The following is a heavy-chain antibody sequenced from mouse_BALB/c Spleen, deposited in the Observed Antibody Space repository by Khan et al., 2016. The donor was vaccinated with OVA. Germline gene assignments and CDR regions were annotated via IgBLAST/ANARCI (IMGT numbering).Heavy chain of an antibody. D-gene: IGHD1-1*01. Sequence: VQLQQSGAELMKPGASVKISCKATGYTFSSYWLEWVKQRPGHGLEWIGEILPGSGSRNYNEKFKGKATFTAAISSKTTYMQLSSLTSEDSAVYYCARVNYGSRDYFDYWGQGTTLTVSS. V-gene: IGHV1-9*01. CDR3: ARVNYGSRDYFDY. CDR1: GYTFSSYW. CDR2: ILPGSGSR. J-gene: IGHJ2*01.